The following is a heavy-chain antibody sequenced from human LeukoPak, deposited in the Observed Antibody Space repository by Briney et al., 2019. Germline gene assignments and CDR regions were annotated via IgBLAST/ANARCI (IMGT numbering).Heavy chain of an antibody. CDR3: ARGARAAAGAGA. D-gene: IGHD6-13*01. CDR2: INPNSGDT. Sequence: ASVKVSCKASGYTFTDYSMHWVRQAPGQGLEWMGWINPNSGDTDYAQKFQGRVTMTRDTSISTAYLEVSRLTSDDTAVYFCARGARAAAGAGAWVQATLVTVS. CDR1: GYTFTDYS. J-gene: IGHJ4*02. V-gene: IGHV1-2*02.